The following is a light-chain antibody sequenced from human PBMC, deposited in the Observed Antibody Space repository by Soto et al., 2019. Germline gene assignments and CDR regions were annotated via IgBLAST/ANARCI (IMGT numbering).Light chain of an antibody. CDR2: DVT. CDR3: ASYAGSNIPVL. V-gene: IGLV2-8*01. J-gene: IGLJ2*01. CDR1: SSDVGGYNF. Sequence: QSALTQPPSASGSPGQSVTISCTGTSSDVGGYNFVSWYQQHPGKAPNLMIYDVTERPSGVPGRFAGSKSGNTASLTVSGLQGEDEADYYCASYAGSNIPVLFGGGTQLTVL.